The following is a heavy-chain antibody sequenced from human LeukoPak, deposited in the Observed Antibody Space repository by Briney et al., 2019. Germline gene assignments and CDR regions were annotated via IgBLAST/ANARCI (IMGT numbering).Heavy chain of an antibody. CDR1: GFTFGDYA. J-gene: IGHJ2*01. V-gene: IGHV3-9*01. Sequence: PGRSLRLSCSATGFTFGDYAMHWVRQAPGKGLEWVSGISWNSGFIDYADSVKGRFTISRDNSENTLYLQMNSLRAGDTAVYYCAKTGYYYDRSDYYYDRSRYFDLWGRGTLVTVSS. CDR3: AKTGYYYDRSDYYYDRSRYFDL. D-gene: IGHD3-22*01. CDR2: ISWNSGFI.